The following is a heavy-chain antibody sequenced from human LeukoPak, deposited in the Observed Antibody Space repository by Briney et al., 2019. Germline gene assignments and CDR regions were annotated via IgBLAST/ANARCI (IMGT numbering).Heavy chain of an antibody. CDR1: DGSITSGTYY. Sequence: SETLSLTCTVSDGSITSGTYYWVWIRQPPGKGLECIGYIHYRGNTYYNPSLKSRVTISVDTSKNQFSLRLSSVTAADTAVYYCARSSVPGCSGSRFSWGQGILVTVSS. CDR3: ARSSVPGCSGSRFS. D-gene: IGHD5-12*01. J-gene: IGHJ5*02. V-gene: IGHV4-39*01. CDR2: IHYRGNT.